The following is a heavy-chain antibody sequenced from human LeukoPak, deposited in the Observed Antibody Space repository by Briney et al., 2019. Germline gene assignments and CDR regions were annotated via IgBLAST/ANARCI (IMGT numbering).Heavy chain of an antibody. J-gene: IGHJ3*02. D-gene: IGHD6-19*01. V-gene: IGHV4-30-2*01. Sequence: ASQTLSLTCAVSGGSISSGGYSWSWIRQPPGKGLEWIGYIYHSGSTYYNPSLKSRVTISVDRSKNQFSLKLSSVTAADTAVYYCARGIAVAGGAFDIWGQGTMVTVSS. CDR1: GGSISSGGYS. CDR3: ARGIAVAGGAFDI. CDR2: IYHSGST.